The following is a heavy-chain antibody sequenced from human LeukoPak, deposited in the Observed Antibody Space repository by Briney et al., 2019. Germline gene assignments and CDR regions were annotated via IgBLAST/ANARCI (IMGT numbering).Heavy chain of an antibody. Sequence: GGSLRLSCAASGFTFSGHAMHWVRQAPGKGLEWVAVISYDGSNKYYADSVKGRFTISRDNSKNTLYLQVNSLGAEDTAVYYCARGRGNPGWSYFDSWGQGTLVTVSS. D-gene: IGHD3-3*01. J-gene: IGHJ4*02. CDR3: ARGRGNPGWSYFDS. V-gene: IGHV3-30*01. CDR2: ISYDGSNK. CDR1: GFTFSGHA.